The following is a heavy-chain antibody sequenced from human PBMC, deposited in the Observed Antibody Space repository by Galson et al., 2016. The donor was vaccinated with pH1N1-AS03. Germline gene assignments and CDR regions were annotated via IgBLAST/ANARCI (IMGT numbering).Heavy chain of an antibody. Sequence: SLRLSCAASGFTFSSAWVSWARQAPGKGLEWLSFLPYDGSNKFYADSVKGRFTISRDNSKNTLYLQMNSLRAEDTAVYYCAKDKDSYYGPDYWGQGTLVTVSS. CDR1: GFTFSSAW. CDR3: AKDKDSYYGPDY. D-gene: IGHD1-26*01. V-gene: IGHV3-30*18. CDR2: LPYDGSNK. J-gene: IGHJ4*02.